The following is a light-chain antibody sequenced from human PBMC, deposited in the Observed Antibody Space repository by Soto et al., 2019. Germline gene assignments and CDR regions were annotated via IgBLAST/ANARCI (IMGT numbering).Light chain of an antibody. CDR2: KAS. V-gene: IGKV1-5*03. CDR1: QSISTW. Sequence: DIQMTQSPSTLSASVGDRVTITCRASQSISTWLAWYQQKPGKAPKLLIYKASSLESGVPSRFSGSGSATEFTITLSSLQPDDFASHFCQQYYTYPLTFGGGTKVEIK. J-gene: IGKJ4*01. CDR3: QQYYTYPLT.